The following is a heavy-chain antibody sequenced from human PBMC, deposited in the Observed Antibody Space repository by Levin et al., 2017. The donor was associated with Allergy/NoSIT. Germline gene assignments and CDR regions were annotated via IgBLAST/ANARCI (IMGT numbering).Heavy chain of an antibody. CDR3: ARDEYCSSTSCFHPDDY. J-gene: IGHJ4*02. CDR1: GFTFSSYS. Sequence: GGSLRLSCAASGFTFSSYSMNWVRQAPGKGLEWVSSISSSSTYIYYADSVKGRFTISRDNAKNSLYLQMNSLRAEDTAVYYCARDEYCSSTSCFHPDDYWGQGTLVTVSS. D-gene: IGHD2-2*01. CDR2: ISSSSTYI. V-gene: IGHV3-21*01.